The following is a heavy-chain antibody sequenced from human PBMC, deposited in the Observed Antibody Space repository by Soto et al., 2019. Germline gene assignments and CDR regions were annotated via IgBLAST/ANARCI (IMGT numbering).Heavy chain of an antibody. J-gene: IGHJ4*02. Sequence: GGSLRLSCAASGFTFSSYEMNWVRQAPGKGLEWVSYISSSATTIYYADSVKGRFTISRDNAKNSLYLQMNSLSAEDTAVYYCARDIGEMSAVWGQGTQVTVSS. V-gene: IGHV3-48*03. CDR3: ARDIGEMSAV. CDR1: GFTFSSYE. CDR2: ISSSATTI. D-gene: IGHD3-10*01.